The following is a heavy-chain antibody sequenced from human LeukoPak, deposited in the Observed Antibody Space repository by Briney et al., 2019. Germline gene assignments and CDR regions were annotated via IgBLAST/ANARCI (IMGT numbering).Heavy chain of an antibody. V-gene: IGHV1-46*01. Sequence: ASVKVSCKASGYTFTSYYMHWMRQAPGQGLEWMGIINPSGGSTSYAQKFQGRVTMTRDTSTSTVYMELSSLRSEDTAVYYCARDRGSGGSCYYCGFDPWGQGTLVTVSS. CDR1: GYTFTSYY. CDR3: ARDRGSGGSCYYCGFDP. J-gene: IGHJ5*02. CDR2: INPSGGST. D-gene: IGHD2-15*01.